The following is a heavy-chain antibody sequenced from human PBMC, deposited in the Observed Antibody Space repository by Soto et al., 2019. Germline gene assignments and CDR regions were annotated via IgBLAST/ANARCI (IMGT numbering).Heavy chain of an antibody. J-gene: IGHJ6*02. Sequence: ASVKVSCKASGYTFTSYGISWVRQAPGQGLEWMGWINPNNGSTNYAQKFQGWVTMTRDTSISTAYMELSRLRSDDTAVYYCARGDYANYYYYYGMDVWGQGTTVTVSS. CDR1: GYTFTSYG. CDR3: ARGDYANYYYYYGMDV. D-gene: IGHD4-17*01. CDR2: INPNNGST. V-gene: IGHV1-2*04.